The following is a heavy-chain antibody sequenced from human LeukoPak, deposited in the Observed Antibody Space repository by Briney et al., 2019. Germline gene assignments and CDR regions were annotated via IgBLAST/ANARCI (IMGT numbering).Heavy chain of an antibody. D-gene: IGHD2-15*01. Sequence: GGSLRFSCAASGLTFSSYSMNGVRQAPGKGLEWVSSISSSSSYIYYTDSVKGRFTISRDNAKNSLYLKMNSLRAEDTAVYYCARDLGGWVFDYWGQGTLVTVSS. CDR1: GLTFSSYS. CDR2: ISSSSSYI. J-gene: IGHJ4*02. V-gene: IGHV3-21*01. CDR3: ARDLGGWVFDY.